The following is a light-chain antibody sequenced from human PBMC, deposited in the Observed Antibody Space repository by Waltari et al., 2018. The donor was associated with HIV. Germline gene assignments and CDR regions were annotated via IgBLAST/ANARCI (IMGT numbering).Light chain of an antibody. CDR2: EVN. J-gene: IGLJ2*01. V-gene: IGLV2-23*02. CDR3: SSYATAGTYVL. CDR1: SSDVGSYNL. Sequence: QSALTQPASVSGSPGQSITISCTGTSSDVGSYNLTSWYQQHPSKAPKLMISEVNKRPSGVSNRFAGSKSGNTASLTISGLQAEDEADYYCSSYATAGTYVLFGGGTKLTVL.